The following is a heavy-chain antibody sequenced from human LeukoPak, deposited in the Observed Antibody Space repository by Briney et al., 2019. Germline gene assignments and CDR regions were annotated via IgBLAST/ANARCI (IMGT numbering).Heavy chain of an antibody. CDR1: GFTFSSYG. D-gene: IGHD3-22*01. CDR2: IRYDGSNK. V-gene: IGHV3-30*02. J-gene: IGHJ4*02. Sequence: QSGGSLRLSCAASGFTFSSYGMHWVRQAPGKGLEWVAFIRYDGSNKYYADSVKGRFTISRDNSMNTLYLQMNSLRAEDTAVYYCARDNYYDYWGQGTLVTVSS. CDR3: ARDNYYDY.